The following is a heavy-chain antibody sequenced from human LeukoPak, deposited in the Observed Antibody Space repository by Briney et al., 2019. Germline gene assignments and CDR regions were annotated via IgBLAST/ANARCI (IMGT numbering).Heavy chain of an antibody. CDR2: ISAYNGNT. CDR1: GYTFTSYG. CDR3: ARSHLLGLMTTVTTGDY. D-gene: IGHD4-17*01. J-gene: IGHJ4*02. Sequence: ASVKVSCKASGYTFTSYGISWVRQAPGQGLEWMGWISAYNGNTNYAQKLQGRVTMTTDTSTSTAYMELRSLRSDDTAVYYCARSHLLGLMTTVTTGDYWGQGTLVTVSS. V-gene: IGHV1-18*01.